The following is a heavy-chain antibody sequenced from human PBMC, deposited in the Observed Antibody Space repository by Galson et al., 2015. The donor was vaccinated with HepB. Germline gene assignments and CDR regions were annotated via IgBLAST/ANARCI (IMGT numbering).Heavy chain of an antibody. J-gene: IGHJ4*02. CDR3: AHTLDYYGSGSYYY. D-gene: IGHD3-10*01. Sequence: PALVKPTQTLTLTCTFSGFSLSTSGVGVGWIRQPPGKALEWLALIYWDDDKRYSPSLKSRLTITKDTSKNQVVLTMTNMDPVDTATYYCAHTLDYYGSGSYYYWGQGTLVTVSS. CDR2: IYWDDDK. V-gene: IGHV2-5*02. CDR1: GFSLSTSGVG.